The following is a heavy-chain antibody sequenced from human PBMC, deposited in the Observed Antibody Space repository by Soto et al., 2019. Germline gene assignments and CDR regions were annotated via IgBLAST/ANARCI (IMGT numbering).Heavy chain of an antibody. CDR2: INPSGGST. CDR3: ARGSGGSSLEY. CDR1: GYTFTSYY. D-gene: IGHD1-26*01. V-gene: IGHV1-46*01. J-gene: IGHJ4*02. Sequence: QVQLVQSGAEVKKPGASVKVSCKASGYTFTSYYMHWVRQAPGQGLEWMGIINPSGGSTSYAQKLQGRVNMARDTSTSTVYMVLSSLRSEDTAVYYCARGSGGSSLEYWGQGTLVTVSS.